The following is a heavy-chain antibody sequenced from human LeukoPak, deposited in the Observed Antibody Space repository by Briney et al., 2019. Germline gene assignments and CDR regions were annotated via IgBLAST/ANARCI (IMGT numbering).Heavy chain of an antibody. CDR1: GFTFSSYA. J-gene: IGHJ4*02. CDR3: AKPGRAVAGTNLAYFDY. Sequence: GGSLRLSCAASGFTFSSYAMSWVRQAPGKGLEWVSAISGSGGSTYYADSVKGRFTISRDNSKNTLYLQMNSLRAEDTAVDYCAKPGRAVAGTNLAYFDYWGQETLVTVSS. D-gene: IGHD6-19*01. CDR2: ISGSGGST. V-gene: IGHV3-23*01.